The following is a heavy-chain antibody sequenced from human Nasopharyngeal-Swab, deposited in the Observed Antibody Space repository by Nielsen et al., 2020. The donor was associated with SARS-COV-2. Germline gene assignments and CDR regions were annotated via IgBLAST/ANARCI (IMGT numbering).Heavy chain of an antibody. V-gene: IGHV1-46*01. J-gene: IGHJ6*02. CDR1: GYTLTSYY. D-gene: IGHD6-13*01. CDR2: INPSGGST. CDR3: ARNEHSSSWYEGDYYYGMDV. Sequence: ASVKVSCKASGYTLTSYYMHWVRQAPGQGLEWMGIINPSGGSTSYAQKLQGRVTMTTDTSTSTAYMELRSLRSDDTAVYYCARNEHSSSWYEGDYYYGMDVWGQGTTVTVSS.